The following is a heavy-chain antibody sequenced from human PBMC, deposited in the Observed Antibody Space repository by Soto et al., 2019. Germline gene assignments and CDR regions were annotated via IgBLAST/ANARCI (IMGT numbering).Heavy chain of an antibody. CDR1: GFTFDDYA. Sequence: EVQLVESGGGLVQPGRSLRLSCAASGFTFDDYAMHWVRQAPGKGLEWVSGISWNSGSIGYADSVKGRFTISRDNVKNSLYRQMNSLRAEDTALYYCAKGRSGGSSAFDSWGQGTMVTVS. CDR3: AKGRSGGSSAFDS. D-gene: IGHD2-15*01. CDR2: ISWNSGSI. V-gene: IGHV3-9*01. J-gene: IGHJ3*02.